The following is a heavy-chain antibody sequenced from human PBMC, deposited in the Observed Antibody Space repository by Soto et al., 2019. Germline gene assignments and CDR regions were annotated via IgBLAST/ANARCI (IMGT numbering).Heavy chain of an antibody. CDR3: ARDDFWSGYYRGGENY. V-gene: IGHV4-34*01. CDR2: IDRSGRT. D-gene: IGHD3-3*01. J-gene: IGHJ4*02. Sequence: SETLSLTCAVYGGSFSDDASSSDWYWNWIRQSPGKGLEWIGEIDRSGRTKYNPSLKSRVTISVDTSKNQFSLKLSSVTAADTAVYYCARDDFWSGYYRGGENYWGQGTLVTVSS. CDR1: GGSFSDDASSSDWY.